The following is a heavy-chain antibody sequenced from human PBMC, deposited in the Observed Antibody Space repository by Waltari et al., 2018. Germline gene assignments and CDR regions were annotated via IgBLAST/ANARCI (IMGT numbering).Heavy chain of an antibody. D-gene: IGHD3-22*01. CDR2: IYSSGST. Sequence: QLQLQESGPGLVKPSETLSLTCTVSGGSISSSSYYWGWLRQPPGKGLEWIGSIYSSGSTYDNPALKSRVTISVDTSKNQFSLKLSSVTAADTAVYYCASTVYYDSSGWTYYFDYWGQGTLVTVSS. CDR1: GGSISSSSYY. V-gene: IGHV4-39*01. CDR3: ASTVYYDSSGWTYYFDY. J-gene: IGHJ4*02.